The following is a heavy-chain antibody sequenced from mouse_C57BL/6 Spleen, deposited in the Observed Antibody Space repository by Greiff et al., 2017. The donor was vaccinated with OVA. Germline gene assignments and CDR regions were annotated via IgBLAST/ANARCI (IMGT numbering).Heavy chain of an antibody. J-gene: IGHJ2*01. D-gene: IGHD1-1*02. V-gene: IGHV3-6*01. CDR1: GYSITSGYY. Sequence: EVKLQESGPGLVKPSQSLSLTCSVTGYSITSGYYWNWIRQFPGNKLEWMGYISYDGSNNYNPSLKNRISITRDTSKNQFFLKLNSVTTEDTATYYCANGRYYFDYWGQGTTLTVSS. CDR3: ANGRYYFDY. CDR2: ISYDGSN.